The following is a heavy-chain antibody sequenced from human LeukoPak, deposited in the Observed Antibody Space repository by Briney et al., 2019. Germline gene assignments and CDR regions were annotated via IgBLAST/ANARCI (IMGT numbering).Heavy chain of an antibody. CDR3: ARQDIVVVVAATVATQSFDY. J-gene: IGHJ4*02. Sequence: SETLSLTCTVSSGSISNYDWSWIRQPAGKGLEWIGRIYTSGSTNYNPSLKSRVTMSVDTSKKQFSLKLSSVTAADTAVYYCARQDIVVVVAATVATQSFDYWGQGTLVTVSS. CDR1: SGSISNYD. D-gene: IGHD2-15*01. CDR2: IYTSGST. V-gene: IGHV4-4*07.